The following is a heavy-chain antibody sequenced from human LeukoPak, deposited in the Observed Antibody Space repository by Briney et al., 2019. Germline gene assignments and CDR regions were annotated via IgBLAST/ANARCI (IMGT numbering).Heavy chain of an antibody. J-gene: IGHJ5*02. D-gene: IGHD1-20*01. CDR2: ISGSGGFT. CDR3: AKADISGTTRWFDP. CDR1: GFTVNSYA. V-gene: IGHV3-23*01. Sequence: GGSLRLSCAASGFTVNSYAMSWVRQAPGQGLEWVSVISGSGGFTYYADFVKGRFTISRDNSKNTLYLQMNSLRADDTAVYYCAKADISGTTRWFDPWGQGTLVTVSS.